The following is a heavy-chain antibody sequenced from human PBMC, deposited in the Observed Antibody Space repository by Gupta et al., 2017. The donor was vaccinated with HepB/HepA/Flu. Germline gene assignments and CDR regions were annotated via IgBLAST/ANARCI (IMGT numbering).Heavy chain of an antibody. Sequence: EVQLLASGGGLVQTGGTLSLSRAASGFTFRSVAMTWVRQAPGKGLEWVSGISGSGDSTYYADSVKGRFTISRDNSKNTLDLQMSSLRAGDTAVYYCAKDTWLGRFNDYWGQGTLVTVSS. CDR2: ISGSGDST. J-gene: IGHJ4*02. D-gene: IGHD6-19*01. CDR1: GFTFRSVA. CDR3: AKDTWLGRFNDY. V-gene: IGHV3-23*01.